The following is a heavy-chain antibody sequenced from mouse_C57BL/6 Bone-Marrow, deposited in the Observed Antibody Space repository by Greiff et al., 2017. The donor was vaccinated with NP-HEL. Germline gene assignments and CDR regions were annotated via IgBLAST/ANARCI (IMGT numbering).Heavy chain of an antibody. V-gene: IGHV1-69*01. CDR1: GYTFTSYW. D-gene: IGHD2-4*01. Sequence: QVQLQQPGAELVMPGASVKLSCKASGYTFTSYWMHWVKQRPGQGLEWIGEIDPSDSYTNYNQKFKGKSTLTVDESSSTAYMQLSSLTSEDSAVYYCARSRDYAWFAYWGQGTLVTVSA. CDR2: IDPSDSYT. J-gene: IGHJ3*01. CDR3: ARSRDYAWFAY.